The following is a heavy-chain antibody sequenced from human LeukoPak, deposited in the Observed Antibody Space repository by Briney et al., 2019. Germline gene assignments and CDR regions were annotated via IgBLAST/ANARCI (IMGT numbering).Heavy chain of an antibody. Sequence: PGGSLRLSCAASGFTFSSYGMHWVRQAPGKGLEWVAVISYDGSNKYYADSVKGRFTISRDNSKNTLYLQMNSLRAEDTAVYYCAKDWGSSGYYYAAGLDYWGQGTLVTVSS. CDR2: ISYDGSNK. D-gene: IGHD3-22*01. CDR1: GFTFSSYG. J-gene: IGHJ4*02. V-gene: IGHV3-30*18. CDR3: AKDWGSSGYYYAAGLDY.